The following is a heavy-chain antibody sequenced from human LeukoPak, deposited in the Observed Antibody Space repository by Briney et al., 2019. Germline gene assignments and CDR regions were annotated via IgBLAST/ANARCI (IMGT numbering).Heavy chain of an antibody. V-gene: IGHV3-9*01. CDR3: ARSSGSYDGYYGVEV. D-gene: IGHD6-19*01. Sequence: QPGGSLRLSCGVSEFTFDDYVIHWVRHGPGKGLEWVAAMSWTSGSIAYADSVKGRFNIFRDNAQSSLYLQMNSLRAEDTAFYYCARSSGSYDGYYGVEVWGQGTTVIVSS. CDR1: EFTFDDYV. J-gene: IGHJ6*02. CDR2: MSWTSGSI.